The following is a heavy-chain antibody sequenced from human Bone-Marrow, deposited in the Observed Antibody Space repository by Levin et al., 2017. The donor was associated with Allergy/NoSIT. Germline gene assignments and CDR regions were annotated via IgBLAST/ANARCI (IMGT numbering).Heavy chain of an antibody. CDR1: GFTFSRFS. Sequence: GESLKISCAASGFTFSRFSFNWVRQAPGKGLEWVSGISGSGATTYYADSVKGRFIVSRDNDRNTLYLQMDSLRDDDTAVYYCAKDRQARGQYDSISCYGRFDHWGQGSLVTVSS. V-gene: IGHV3-23*01. CDR3: AKDRQARGQYDSISCYGRFDH. CDR2: ISGSGATT. J-gene: IGHJ4*02. D-gene: IGHD2-2*01.